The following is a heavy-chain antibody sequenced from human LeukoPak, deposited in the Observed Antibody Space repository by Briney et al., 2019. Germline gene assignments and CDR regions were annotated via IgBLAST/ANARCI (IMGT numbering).Heavy chain of an antibody. CDR2: INHSGST. CDR1: GFTFNNYW. J-gene: IGHJ5*01. D-gene: IGHD3-10*01. Sequence: PGGSLRLSCAAPGFTFNNYWMSWIRQPPGKGLEWIGEINHSGSTNYNPSLKSRVTISVDTSKNQFSLKLSSVNAADTAVYYCTRQPKSCTPGVFVTGKACWFDSWGQGTLVTVSS. V-gene: IGHV4-34*01. CDR3: TRQPKSCTPGVFVTGKACWFDS.